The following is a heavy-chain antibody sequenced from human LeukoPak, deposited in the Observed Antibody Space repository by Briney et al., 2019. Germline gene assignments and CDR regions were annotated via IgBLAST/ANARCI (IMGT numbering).Heavy chain of an antibody. D-gene: IGHD5-18*01. CDR1: GYTLTGLS. Sequence: ASVKVSCKVSGYTLTGLSMHWVRQAPGKGLEWMGGFDPEDGETIYAQKFQGRVTMTEGTSTDTAYMELSSLRSEDTAVYYCATRLFFGDSYGGFDYWGQGTLVTVSS. CDR2: FDPEDGET. J-gene: IGHJ4*02. CDR3: ATRLFFGDSYGGFDY. V-gene: IGHV1-24*01.